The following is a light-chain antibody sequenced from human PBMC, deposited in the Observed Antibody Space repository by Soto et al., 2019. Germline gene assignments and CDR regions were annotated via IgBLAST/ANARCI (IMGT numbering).Light chain of an antibody. J-gene: IGLJ1*01. CDR1: SSDIGVYDY. V-gene: IGLV2-14*01. CDR2: KVT. Sequence: QSALTQPASVSGSPGQSITISCTGTSSDIGVYDYVSWYQQHPGKAPKLIIYKVTNRPSGLSNRFSGSKSDNTASLTISGLQAEDEADYYCVSHISVAYRSIYVFGTGTKVTVL. CDR3: VSHISVAYRSIYV.